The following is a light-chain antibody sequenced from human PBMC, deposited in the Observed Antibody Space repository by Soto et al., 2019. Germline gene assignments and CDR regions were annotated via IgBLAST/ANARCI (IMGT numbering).Light chain of an antibody. V-gene: IGKV1-39*01. J-gene: IGKJ5*01. CDR2: AAS. Sequence: SPSPSSLSAPVGDIVPITCRASQGIRSYLAWYQQKPGKAPERLIHAASALVSGVPSRFSGSGSGTEFTLTISSLQPEDFATYYCQQNYSTTPTFGQGTRLEI. CDR1: QGIRSY. CDR3: QQNYSTTPT.